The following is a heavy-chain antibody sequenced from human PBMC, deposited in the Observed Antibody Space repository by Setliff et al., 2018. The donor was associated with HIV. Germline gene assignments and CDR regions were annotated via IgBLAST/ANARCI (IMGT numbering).Heavy chain of an antibody. J-gene: IGHJ4*02. D-gene: IGHD2-2*01. CDR3: ARGFDYAQRPPLYYFDY. CDR2: IHYSGRT. CDR1: GGSISSYY. Sequence: SEALSLTCTVSGGSISSYYWGWIRQAPGKGLEWIGTIHYSGRTYYNPSLRSRVTISLDTSKNQFSLKLSSVTAADTAVYYCARGFDYAQRPPLYYFDYWGQGTLVTVSS. V-gene: IGHV4-39*07.